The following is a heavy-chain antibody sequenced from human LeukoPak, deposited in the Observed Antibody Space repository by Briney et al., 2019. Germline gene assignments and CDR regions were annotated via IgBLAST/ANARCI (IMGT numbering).Heavy chain of an antibody. Sequence: GASVKVSCKASGYTFSGYGISWVRQAPGQGLEWMGWISAYNGITNYAQRLQGRVTMTTDTSTTTAYMELRSLRSDDTAVYYCARVRIVPGEQELPMREDYSGQGNVFTVSS. J-gene: IGHJ4*02. D-gene: IGHD1/OR15-1a*01. CDR3: ARVRIVPGEQELPMREDY. V-gene: IGHV1-18*01. CDR1: GYTFSGYG. CDR2: ISAYNGIT.